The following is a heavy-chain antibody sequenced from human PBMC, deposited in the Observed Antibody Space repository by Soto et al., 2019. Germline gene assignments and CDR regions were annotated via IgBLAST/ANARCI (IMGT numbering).Heavy chain of an antibody. CDR2: ISTYDGNT. Sequence: ASVKVSCKASGYTFPTYGITWVRQAPGQGLEWMGWISTYDGNTYYAQKLQGRVTMTKDTSTCTAYMELRSLRSDDTAVYYCARDRGRSCIGGTCPFDYWGQGTLVTVSS. D-gene: IGHD2-15*01. CDR3: ARDRGRSCIGGTCPFDY. V-gene: IGHV1-18*01. J-gene: IGHJ4*02. CDR1: GYTFPTYG.